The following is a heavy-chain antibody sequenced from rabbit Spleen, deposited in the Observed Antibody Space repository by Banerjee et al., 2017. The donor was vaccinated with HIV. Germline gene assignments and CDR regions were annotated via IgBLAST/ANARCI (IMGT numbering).Heavy chain of an antibody. CDR1: GVSFSSSDY. CDR3: ARDSSSSFSSYGMDL. Sequence: QEELEESGGGLVKPEGSLTLTCKASGVSFSSSDYICWVRQAPGKGLEWIACINAVTGKAVYASWAKGRFTFSKTSSTTVTLQMTSLTAADTATYFCARDSSSSFSSYGMDLWGPGTLVTVS. D-gene: IGHD1-1*01. V-gene: IGHV1S45*01. J-gene: IGHJ6*01. CDR2: INAVTGKA.